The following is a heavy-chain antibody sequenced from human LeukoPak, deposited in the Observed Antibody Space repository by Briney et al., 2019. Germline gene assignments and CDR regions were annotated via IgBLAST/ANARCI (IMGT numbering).Heavy chain of an antibody. CDR2: ISGSGGST. Sequence: GGSLRLSCAASGFTFSSYGMSWVRQAPGKGLEWVSAISGSGGSTYYADSVKGRFTISRDNSKNTLYLQMNSLRAEDTAVYYCAKDLEYYYGSGSYYFPYYFDYWGQGTLVTVSS. V-gene: IGHV3-23*01. CDR3: AKDLEYYYGSGSYYFPYYFDY. J-gene: IGHJ4*02. D-gene: IGHD3-10*01. CDR1: GFTFSSYG.